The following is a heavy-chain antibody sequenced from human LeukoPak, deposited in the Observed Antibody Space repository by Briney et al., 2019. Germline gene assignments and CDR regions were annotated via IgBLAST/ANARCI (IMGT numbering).Heavy chain of an antibody. CDR2: IIPIFGTA. CDR3: ARGGPIDSPNWFDP. J-gene: IGHJ5*02. D-gene: IGHD3-22*01. Sequence: PRASVKVSCKASGGTFSSYAISWVRQAPGQGLEWMGGIIPIFGTASYAQKFQGRVTITTDESTSTAYMELSSLRSEDTAVYYCARGGPIDSPNWFDPWGQGTLVTVSS. CDR1: GGTFSSYA. V-gene: IGHV1-69*05.